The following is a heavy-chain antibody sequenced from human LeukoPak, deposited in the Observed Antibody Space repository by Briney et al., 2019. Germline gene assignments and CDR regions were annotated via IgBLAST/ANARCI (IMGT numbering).Heavy chain of an antibody. Sequence: PGGSLRLSCAASGLTFSSYAMSWVRQAPGKGLEWVSAISGSGGSTYYADPVKGRFTISRDNSKNTLYLQMNSLRAEDTAVYYCAKDLGVTGYYYYYMDVWGKGTTVTVSS. CDR3: AKDLGVTGYYYYYMDV. V-gene: IGHV3-23*01. J-gene: IGHJ6*03. D-gene: IGHD4-11*01. CDR2: ISGSGGST. CDR1: GLTFSSYA.